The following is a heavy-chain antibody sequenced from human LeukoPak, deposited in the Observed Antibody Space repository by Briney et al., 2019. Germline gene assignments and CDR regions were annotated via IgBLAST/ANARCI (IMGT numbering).Heavy chain of an antibody. CDR1: GFTFSSYA. CDR2: ISGSGGST. V-gene: IGHV3-23*01. CDR3: AKVNGDYGRNWFDP. J-gene: IGHJ5*02. Sequence: GGSLRLSCAASGFTFSSYAMSWVRQAPGKGLEWVSAISGSGGSTYYADSVKGRFTISRDNSKSTLYLQMNSLRAEDTAVYYCAKVNGDYGRNWFDPWGQGTLVTVSS. D-gene: IGHD4-17*01.